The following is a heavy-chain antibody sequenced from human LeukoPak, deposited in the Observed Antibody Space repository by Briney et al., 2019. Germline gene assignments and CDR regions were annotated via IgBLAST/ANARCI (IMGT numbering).Heavy chain of an antibody. J-gene: IGHJ3*02. CDR2: ISAYNGNT. D-gene: IGHD3-10*01. Sequence: GASVKVSCKASGYTFTSYGISWVRQAPGQGLEWMGWISAYNGNTNYAQKLQGRVTMTTDTSTSTAYMELRSLRSDDTAVYYCARDPTYYYGSGRWNDAFDIWGQGTMVTVSS. CDR1: GYTFTSYG. V-gene: IGHV1-18*01. CDR3: ARDPTYYYGSGRWNDAFDI.